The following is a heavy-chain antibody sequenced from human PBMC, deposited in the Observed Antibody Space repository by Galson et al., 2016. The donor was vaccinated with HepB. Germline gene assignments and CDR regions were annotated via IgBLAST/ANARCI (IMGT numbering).Heavy chain of an antibody. CDR3: ARDELEGADYYDSSGSAGY. CDR2: ISISSTYI. V-gene: IGHV3-21*01. CDR1: GFTFSTYA. D-gene: IGHD3-22*01. Sequence: SLRLSCAASGFTFSTYAMNWVRQAPGKGLEWVSSISISSTYIKYADSVKGRFIISRDNAKSSLYLQMNSLGAEDTAVYYCARDELEGADYYDSSGSAGYWGQGTLVTVSS. J-gene: IGHJ4*02.